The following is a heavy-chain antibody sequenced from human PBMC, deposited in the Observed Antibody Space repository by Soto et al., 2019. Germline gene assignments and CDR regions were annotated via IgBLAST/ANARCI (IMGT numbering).Heavy chain of an antibody. Sequence: QVQLQESGPGLVKPSQTLSLTCTVSGDSISSGGYNWSWIRQHPGKGLEWIGYIYDNGGAYYSPSLKGRVVISVDRSENQFALRLSSVTASETAVYYCARVKGGTTRRAFDSWGQGTLVTVSS. D-gene: IGHD1-7*01. CDR2: IYDNGGA. CDR3: ARVKGGTTRRAFDS. J-gene: IGHJ4*02. V-gene: IGHV4-31*03. CDR1: GDSISSGGYN.